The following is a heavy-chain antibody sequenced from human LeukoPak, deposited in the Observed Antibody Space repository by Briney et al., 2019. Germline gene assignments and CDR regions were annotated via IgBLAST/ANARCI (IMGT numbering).Heavy chain of an antibody. D-gene: IGHD3-22*01. J-gene: IGHJ4*02. V-gene: IGHV3-30*18. CDR2: ISYDGSNK. CDR1: GFTFSSYW. Sequence: GGSLRLSCAASGFTFSSYWMRWVRQAPGKGLEWVAVISYDGSNKYYADSVKGRFTISRDNSKNTLYLQMNSLRAEDTAVYYCAKDLFGYDSSGSLFDYWGQGTLVTVSS. CDR3: AKDLFGYDSSGSLFDY.